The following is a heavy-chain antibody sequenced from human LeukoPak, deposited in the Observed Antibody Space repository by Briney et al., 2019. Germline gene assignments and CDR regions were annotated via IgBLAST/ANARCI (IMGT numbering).Heavy chain of an antibody. CDR2: IYHSGST. V-gene: IGHV4-30-2*01. J-gene: IGHJ5*02. CDR1: GGSISSGGYS. Sequence: SETLSLTCAVSGGSISSGGYSWSWIRQPPGKGLEWIGYIYHSGSTYYNPSLKSRVTISVDRSKNQFSLKLSSVTAADTAVYYCARGGCSSTSCRAIDPWGQGTLVTVSS. D-gene: IGHD2-2*01. CDR3: ARGGCSSTSCRAIDP.